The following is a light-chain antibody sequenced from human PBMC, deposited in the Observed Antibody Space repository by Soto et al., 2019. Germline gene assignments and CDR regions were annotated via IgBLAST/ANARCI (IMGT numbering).Light chain of an antibody. Sequence: DIQMTLYPSTLSASVGDRVTITCRASQSMSSWLAWYQQKPGKAPKLLIYDASSLESGVPSRFSVSGSGTEFTLTISSLQPDYFATYYCQQYNSYPRTFGGGTKVEIK. V-gene: IGKV1-5*01. CDR1: QSMSSW. CDR3: QQYNSYPRT. CDR2: DAS. J-gene: IGKJ4*01.